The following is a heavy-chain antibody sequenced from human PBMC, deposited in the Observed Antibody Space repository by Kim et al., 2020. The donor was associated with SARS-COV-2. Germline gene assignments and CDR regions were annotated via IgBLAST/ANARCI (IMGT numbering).Heavy chain of an antibody. J-gene: IGHJ4*02. CDR2: ISYDGTNK. V-gene: IGHV3-30*18. CDR1: GFTFSSYG. Sequence: GGSLRLSCAASGFTFSSYGMHWVRQAPGKGLEWLAVISYDGTNKYSADSVKGRFTISRDNSNNTLYPQINSLRAEDTAVYYCAKGRSQWLVVGGLDYWGQGTLVTVSS. CDR3: AKGRSQWLVVGGLDY. D-gene: IGHD6-19*01.